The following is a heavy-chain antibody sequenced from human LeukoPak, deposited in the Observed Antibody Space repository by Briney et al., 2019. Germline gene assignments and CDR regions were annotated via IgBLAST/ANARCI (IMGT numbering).Heavy chain of an antibody. J-gene: IGHJ4*02. CDR1: GYTFTTYY. CDR2: INPSGGTT. Sequence: ASVKVSCKTSGYTFTTYYIHWVRQAPGQGLEWMGIINPSGGTTTYAQQFQGRVTMTRDTSTSTVYMELNTLRSEDTAVYYCARGSNYYDDSSADYARYWGQGTLVTVSS. CDR3: ARGSNYYDDSSADYARY. V-gene: IGHV1-46*01. D-gene: IGHD3-22*01.